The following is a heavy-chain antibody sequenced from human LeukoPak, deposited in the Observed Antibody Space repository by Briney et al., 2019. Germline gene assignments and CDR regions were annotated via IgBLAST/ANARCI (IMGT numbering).Heavy chain of an antibody. J-gene: IGHJ4*02. Sequence: ASVKVSCKVSGYTLTELSMHWVRQAPGKGREWMGGFDPEDGETIYAQKFQGRVTMTEDTSTDTAYMELSSLRSEDTAVYYCATDLGYSSSYDYWGQGTLVTVSS. CDR2: FDPEDGET. CDR1: GYTLTELS. V-gene: IGHV1-24*01. CDR3: ATDLGYSSSYDY. D-gene: IGHD6-13*01.